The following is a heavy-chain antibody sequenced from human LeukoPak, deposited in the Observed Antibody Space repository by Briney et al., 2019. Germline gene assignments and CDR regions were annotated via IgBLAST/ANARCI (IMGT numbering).Heavy chain of an antibody. Sequence: GGSLRLSCAASGFTFSSYNINWVRQPPGKGLEWLSSISTGSNYIYYADSVRGRFTISRDNAINTLYLQMNSLRPDDTALYYCARVVKGGYDCWGQGTRVTVSS. J-gene: IGHJ4*02. V-gene: IGHV3-21*01. CDR3: ARVVKGGYDC. CDR2: ISTGSNYI. CDR1: GFTFSSYN. D-gene: IGHD5-12*01.